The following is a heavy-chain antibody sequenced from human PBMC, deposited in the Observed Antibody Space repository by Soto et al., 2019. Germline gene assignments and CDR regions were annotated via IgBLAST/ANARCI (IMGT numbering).Heavy chain of an antibody. Sequence: HLLQAGPRLVKPSETLSLTCTVSDGSVSSSTYSWSWIRQPPGKSLEWIGHIHHSGSTKYNPSLESRVNISEDPSENHLSMRLNSVNAAVTGVYYCARDHDILDSPPRSPHFYYAIDVWGQGTKVTVSS. CDR1: DGSVSSSTYS. J-gene: IGHJ6*02. V-gene: IGHV4-61*03. CDR3: ARDHDILDSPPRSPHFYYAIDV. D-gene: IGHD3-9*01. CDR2: IHHSGST.